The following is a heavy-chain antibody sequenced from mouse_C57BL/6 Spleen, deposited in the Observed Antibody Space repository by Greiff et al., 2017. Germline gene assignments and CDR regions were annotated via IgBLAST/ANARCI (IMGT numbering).Heavy chain of an antibody. CDR1: GYTFTRYD. V-gene: IGHV1-85*01. CDR3: ARRVILDY. CDR2: IYPRDGST. D-gene: IGHD2-13*01. J-gene: IGHJ2*01. Sequence: VQLVESGPELVKPGASVKLSCKASGYTFTRYDINWVKQRPGQGLEWIGWIYPRDGSTKYNEKFKGKATLTVDTSSSTAYMELHSLTSEDSAVYFCARRVILDYWGQGTTLTVSS.